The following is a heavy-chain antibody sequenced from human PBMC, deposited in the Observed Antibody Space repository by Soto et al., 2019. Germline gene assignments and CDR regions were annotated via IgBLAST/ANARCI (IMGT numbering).Heavy chain of an antibody. CDR2: VYYTGTT. CDR1: GGSISSYF. CDR3: ARDLAAVPRAVDY. Sequence: QVQLQESGPGLLKPSETLSLTCTVSGGSISSYFYIWVRQPPGKGLEWIGSVYYTGTTDYNPSLKSRVTIPVDTSKTQFSLNLRSVTAADTAVYYCARDLAAVPRAVDYWGRGTLVTVSS. D-gene: IGHD6-13*01. V-gene: IGHV4-59*01. J-gene: IGHJ4*02.